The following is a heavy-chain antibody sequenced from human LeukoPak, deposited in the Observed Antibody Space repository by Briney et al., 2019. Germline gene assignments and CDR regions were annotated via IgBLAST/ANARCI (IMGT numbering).Heavy chain of an antibody. CDR1: GYTFTSYY. CDR2: INPTGGNT. Sequence: ASVKVSCKASGYTFTSYYMHWVRQAPGQGLEWMGLINPTGGNTGYAQKFQGRVTMTRNTSISTAYMELSSLRSEDTAVYYCARVHGSGSYYNQIDYWGQGTLVTVSS. J-gene: IGHJ4*02. V-gene: IGHV1-8*01. CDR3: ARVHGSGSYYNQIDY. D-gene: IGHD3-10*01.